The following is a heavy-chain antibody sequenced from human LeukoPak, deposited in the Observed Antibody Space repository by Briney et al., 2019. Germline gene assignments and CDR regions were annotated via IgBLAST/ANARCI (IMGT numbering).Heavy chain of an antibody. J-gene: IGHJ4*02. CDR1: GYTFTGYY. CDR3: AIEGQAAAAYYFHY. CDR2: LNPDSGNT. D-gene: IGHD6-13*01. V-gene: IGHV1-2*02. Sequence: ASVKVSCKASGYTFTGYYMHWVRQAPGQGLEWMGWLNPDSGNTHYSQKFQGRVTMTRDTSISTAYMELSRLKSDDTAVYYCAIEGQAAAAYYFHYWGQGTLVTVSP.